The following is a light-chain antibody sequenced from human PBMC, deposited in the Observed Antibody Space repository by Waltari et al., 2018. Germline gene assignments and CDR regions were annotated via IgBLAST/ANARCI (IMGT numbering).Light chain of an antibody. J-gene: IGKJ3*01. CDR1: QGISNY. Sequence: DIQMTQSPSSLSASVGDRVTINCRASQGISNYLAWYQQKPGKVPKLLIYAASTLQSVFPSRFSGSGSGTDFTLTISSLQPEDVATYYCQKYNSAPLVTFGPGTKVDIK. CDR3: QKYNSAPLVT. V-gene: IGKV1-27*01. CDR2: AAS.